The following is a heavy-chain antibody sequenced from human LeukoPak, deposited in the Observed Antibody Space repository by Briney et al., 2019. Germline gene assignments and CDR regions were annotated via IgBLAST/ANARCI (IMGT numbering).Heavy chain of an antibody. CDR1: GFTFSSYS. Sequence: PGGSLRLSCAASGFTFSSYSRNWVRQAPGEGLEWVSSISSSSSYIYYADSVKGRFTISRDNAKNSLYLQMNSLRAEDTAVYYCARDYDSSGPLDYWGQGTLVTVSS. J-gene: IGHJ4*02. D-gene: IGHD3-22*01. V-gene: IGHV3-21*01. CDR3: ARDYDSSGPLDY. CDR2: ISSSSSYI.